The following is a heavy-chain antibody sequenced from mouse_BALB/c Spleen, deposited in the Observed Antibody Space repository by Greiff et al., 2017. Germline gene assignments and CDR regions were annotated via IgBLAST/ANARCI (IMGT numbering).Heavy chain of an antibody. V-gene: IGHV1-87*01. J-gene: IGHJ3*01. CDR1: GYTFTSYW. CDR2: IYSGDGDT. CDR3: ARRGNYYGSSDWFAY. Sequence: QVQLQQSGAELARPGASVKLSCKASGYTFTSYWMQWVKQRPGQGLEWIGAIYSGDGDTRYTQKFKGKATLTADKSSSTAYMQLSSLASEDSAVYYCARRGNYYGSSDWFAYWGQGTLVTVSA. D-gene: IGHD1-1*01.